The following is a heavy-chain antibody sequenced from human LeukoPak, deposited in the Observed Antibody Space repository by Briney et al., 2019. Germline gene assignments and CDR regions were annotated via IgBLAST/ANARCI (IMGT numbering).Heavy chain of an antibody. D-gene: IGHD2/OR15-2a*01. J-gene: IGHJ2*01. CDR2: INSDGSST. CDR3: ARELLGPWYFDL. Sequence: PGGSLRLSRAASGFTFSSYWMHWVRQAPGKGLVWVSRINSDGSSTSYADSVKGRFTISRDNAKNTLYLQMNSLRAEDTAVYYCARELLGPWYFDLWGRGTLVTVSS. V-gene: IGHV3-74*01. CDR1: GFTFSSYW.